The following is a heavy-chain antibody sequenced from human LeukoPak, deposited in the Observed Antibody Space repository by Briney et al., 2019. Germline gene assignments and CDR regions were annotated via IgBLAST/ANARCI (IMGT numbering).Heavy chain of an antibody. CDR1: GFTFSSYA. D-gene: IGHD1-26*01. CDR3: AKGGFRRRRAYYYYGMDV. V-gene: IGHV3-30-3*01. J-gene: IGHJ6*02. CDR2: ISYDGSNK. Sequence: GRSLRLSCAASGFTFSSYAMHWVRQAPGKGLEWVAVISYDGSNKYYADSVKGRFTISRDNSKNTLYLQMNSLRAEDTAVYYCAKGGFRRRRAYYYYGMDVWGQGTTVTVSS.